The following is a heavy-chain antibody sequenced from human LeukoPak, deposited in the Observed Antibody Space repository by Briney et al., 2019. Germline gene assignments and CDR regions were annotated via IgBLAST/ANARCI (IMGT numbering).Heavy chain of an antibody. D-gene: IGHD2-2*01. J-gene: IGHJ4*02. V-gene: IGHV1-8*01. Sequence: ASVKVSCKASGYTFTSYDINWVRQATGQGLEWMGWMNPNSGNTGYAQKFQGRVTMTRNTSISTAYMELSSLRSEDTAVYYCARGSCSSTSCWYCFDYWGQGTLVTVSS. CDR1: GYTFTSYD. CDR3: ARGSCSSTSCWYCFDY. CDR2: MNPNSGNT.